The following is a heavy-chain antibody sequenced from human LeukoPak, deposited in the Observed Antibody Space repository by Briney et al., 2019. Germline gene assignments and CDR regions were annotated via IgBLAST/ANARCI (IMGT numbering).Heavy chain of an antibody. CDR2: IYYSGST. CDR3: ARTYYDILTGYYYWYFDL. D-gene: IGHD3-9*01. J-gene: IGHJ2*01. V-gene: IGHV4-59*01. CDR1: DGSLSGYY. Sequence: KPSETLSLTCAVYDGSLSGYYWGWIRQPPGKGLDWIGYIYYSGSTNYNPSLKSRVTISVDTSKNQFSLKLRSVTAADTAVYYCARTYYDILTGYYYWYFDLWGRGTLVTVSS.